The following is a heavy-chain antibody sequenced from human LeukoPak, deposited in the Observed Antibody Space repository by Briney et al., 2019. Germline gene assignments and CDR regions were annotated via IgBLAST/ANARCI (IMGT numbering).Heavy chain of an antibody. Sequence: PSQTLSLTCTVSGGSISSGSYYWSWIRQPAGKGLEWIGRIYTSGSTNYNPSLKSRVTISVDTSKNQFSLKLSSVTAADTAVYYCARAGGHYDFWSGYGPPGAYYFDYWGQGTLVTVSS. CDR1: GGSISSGSYY. CDR3: ARAGGHYDFWSGYGPPGAYYFDY. J-gene: IGHJ4*02. CDR2: IYTSGST. V-gene: IGHV4-61*02. D-gene: IGHD3-3*01.